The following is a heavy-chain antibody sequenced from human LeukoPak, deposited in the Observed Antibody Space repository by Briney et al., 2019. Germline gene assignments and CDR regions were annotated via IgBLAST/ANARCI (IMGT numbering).Heavy chain of an antibody. V-gene: IGHV5-51*01. CDR1: GYSFTSYW. CDR3: ARSYCGGDCYSPGAFDI. D-gene: IGHD2-21*02. Sequence: GESLKISCKGSGYSFTSYWIGWVRQMPGEGLEWMGIIYPGDSDTRYSPSFQGQVTISADKSIDTAYLQWSSLKASDTAMYYCARSYCGGDCYSPGAFDIWGQGTMVTVSS. J-gene: IGHJ3*02. CDR2: IYPGDSDT.